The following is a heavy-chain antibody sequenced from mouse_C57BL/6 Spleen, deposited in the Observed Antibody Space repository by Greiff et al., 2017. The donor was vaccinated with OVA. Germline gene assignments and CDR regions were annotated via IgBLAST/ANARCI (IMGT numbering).Heavy chain of an antibody. J-gene: IGHJ2*01. D-gene: IGHD4-1*01. CDR3: ARTGKGYYLDY. CDR2: INPSNGGT. Sequence: VQLQQSGTELVKPGASVKLSCKASGYTFTSYWMHWVKQRPGQGLEWIGNINPSNGGTNYNEKFKSKATRTVDKSSSTAYMQLSSLTSEDAAVYYCARTGKGYYLDYWGQGTTLTVSS. V-gene: IGHV1-53*01. CDR1: GYTFTSYW.